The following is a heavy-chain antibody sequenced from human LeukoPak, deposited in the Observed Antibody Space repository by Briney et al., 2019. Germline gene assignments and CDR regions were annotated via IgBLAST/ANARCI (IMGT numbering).Heavy chain of an antibody. Sequence: SETLSLTCAVYGESFSSYYWSWIRQPPGKGLEWIGEINHSGSTNYNPSLKSRVTISADTSTNHFSLTLSSVTAADTAVYYCARVGSGSASHTFDHWGQGTLVTVSS. J-gene: IGHJ4*02. CDR3: ARVGSGSASHTFDH. D-gene: IGHD1-14*01. V-gene: IGHV4-34*01. CDR2: INHSGST. CDR1: GESFSSYY.